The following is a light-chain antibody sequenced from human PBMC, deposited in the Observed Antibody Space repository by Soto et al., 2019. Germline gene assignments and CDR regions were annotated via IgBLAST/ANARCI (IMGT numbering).Light chain of an antibody. CDR2: DAS. Sequence: DIQMTQSPSTLSASVGDRVTITCRASQSISSWLAWYQQKPGKAPKLLIYDASSLESGVPSRFSGSGSGTGFTLTISSLQPDDFATYYCQQYNSWYTFGQGTKLEIK. V-gene: IGKV1-5*01. CDR1: QSISSW. CDR3: QQYNSWYT. J-gene: IGKJ2*01.